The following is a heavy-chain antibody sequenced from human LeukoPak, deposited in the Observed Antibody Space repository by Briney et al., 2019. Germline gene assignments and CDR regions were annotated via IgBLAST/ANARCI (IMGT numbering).Heavy chain of an antibody. V-gene: IGHV3-48*04. D-gene: IGHD2-2*01. J-gene: IGHJ4*02. CDR1: GFTFDTYR. CDR2: ISSSATTI. Sequence: RPGGSLRLSCAASGFTFDTYRMNWVRQAPGEGLEWVSYISSSATTIHYADSVKGRFTISRDNAKKSLYLQMDSLRAEDTAVYYCARDTRGESDYWGQGTLVTVSS. CDR3: ARDTRGESDY.